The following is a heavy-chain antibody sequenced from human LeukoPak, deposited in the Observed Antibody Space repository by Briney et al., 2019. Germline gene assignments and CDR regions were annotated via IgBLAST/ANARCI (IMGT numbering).Heavy chain of an antibody. V-gene: IGHV1-18*01. CDR1: GYTFKSYG. J-gene: IGHJ3*02. CDR3: ARDLDSSGYYRSDALDI. D-gene: IGHD3-22*01. CDR2: ISAYNGKT. Sequence: ASVKVSCKASGYTFKSYGMTWVRPAPGQGLEWMGWISAYNGKTNSAQKFQGRVIMTTDTSTSTAYMELMSLRSDDTAVYYCARDLDSSGYYRSDALDIWGQGTVVTVSS.